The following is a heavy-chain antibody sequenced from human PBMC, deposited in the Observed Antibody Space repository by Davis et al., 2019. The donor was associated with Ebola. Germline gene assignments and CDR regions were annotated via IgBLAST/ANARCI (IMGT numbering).Heavy chain of an antibody. CDR1: GLTFSRYA. V-gene: IGHV3-23*01. J-gene: IGHJ4*02. D-gene: IGHD3-9*01. Sequence: GESLKISCAASGLTFSRYAMTWVRRAPGKGLEWVSTISDSDTGHTHYADSVRGRFTISRDDSKNMVFLQMNSLRAEDTAVYYCTTRLVNHFDHWGQGTLVTVSS. CDR3: TTRLVNHFDH. CDR2: ISDSDTGHT.